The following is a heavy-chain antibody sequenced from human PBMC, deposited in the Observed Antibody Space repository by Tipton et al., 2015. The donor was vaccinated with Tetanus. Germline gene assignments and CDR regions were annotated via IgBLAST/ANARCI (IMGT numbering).Heavy chain of an antibody. J-gene: IGHJ6*02. CDR2: IYYGGST. CDR3: ARDRSITIFGVVPINDYYGMDV. Sequence: TLSLTCTVSGGSISSYNWSWIRQPPGKGLEWIGYIYYGGSTNYNPSLKSRVTISVDTSKNQFSLKLSSVTAADTAVYYCARDRSITIFGVVPINDYYGMDVWGQGTTVAVSS. D-gene: IGHD3-3*01. V-gene: IGHV4-59*01. CDR1: GGSISSYN.